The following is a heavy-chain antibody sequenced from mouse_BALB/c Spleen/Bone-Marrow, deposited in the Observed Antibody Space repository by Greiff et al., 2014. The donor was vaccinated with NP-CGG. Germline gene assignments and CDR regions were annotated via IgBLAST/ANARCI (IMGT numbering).Heavy chain of an antibody. CDR2: INPSTGYA. J-gene: IGHJ2*01. CDR1: GYTFTDTW. V-gene: IGHV1-7*01. CDR3: ARDY. Sequence: QVHVKQSGAELAKPGASVKMSCKASGYTFTDTWIHWIKQRPGQGLEWIGYINPSTGYAEYNQNFKDKATLTVDKSSSTAYMQLSSLTSEDSAVYYCARDYWGQGTTFTVSS.